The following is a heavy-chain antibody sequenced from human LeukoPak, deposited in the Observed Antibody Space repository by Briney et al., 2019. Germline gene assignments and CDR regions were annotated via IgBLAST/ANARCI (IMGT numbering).Heavy chain of an antibody. CDR1: GYTFTGYY. V-gene: IGHV1-2*02. CDR3: ARDGGLLWFGELLGLGV. J-gene: IGHJ6*04. Sequence: GASVKVSCKATGYTFTGYYMHWLRQAPGQGREWMGWINPNSGGTNYAQKFQGRVTMNRDTSISTAYMELSRLRSDDTAVYYCARDGGLLWFGELLGLGVWGKGTTVTVSS. CDR2: INPNSGGT. D-gene: IGHD3-10*01.